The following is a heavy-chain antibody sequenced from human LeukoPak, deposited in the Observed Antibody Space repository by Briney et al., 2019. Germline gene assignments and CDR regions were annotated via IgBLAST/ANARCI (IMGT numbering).Heavy chain of an antibody. CDR1: GGSISSSSYY. V-gene: IGHV4-61*01. Sequence: SETLALTCTVSGGSISSSSYYWSWIRQPPGKGLEWIGYIYYSGSTNYNPSLKSRVTISVDTSKNQFSLKLSSVTAADTAVYYCARVTGTLDCWGQGTLVTVSS. D-gene: IGHD1-14*01. J-gene: IGHJ4*02. CDR2: IYYSGST. CDR3: ARVTGTLDC.